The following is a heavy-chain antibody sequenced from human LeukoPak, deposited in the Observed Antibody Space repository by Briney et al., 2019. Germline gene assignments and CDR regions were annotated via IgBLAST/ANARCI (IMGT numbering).Heavy chain of an antibody. D-gene: IGHD3-9*01. J-gene: IGHJ5*02. V-gene: IGHV3-23*01. CDR1: GFTFPNYA. CDR2: ISGSGGSA. Sequence: PGGSLRLSCAASGFTFPNYAMTWVRQAPGEGLEWVSAISGSGGSASYADSVKGRFTISRDNSKNTLYLRMNSLRAEDTAVYFCAKGALYDILTGDCFDPWGQGTLVTVSS. CDR3: AKGALYDILTGDCFDP.